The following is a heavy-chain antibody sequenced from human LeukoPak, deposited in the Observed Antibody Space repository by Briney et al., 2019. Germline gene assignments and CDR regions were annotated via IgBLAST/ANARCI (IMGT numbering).Heavy chain of an antibody. CDR2: INWNGGST. D-gene: IGHD6-13*01. CDR1: GFAFDEYT. V-gene: IGHV3-20*04. Sequence: GGSLRLSCVASGFAFDEYTFNWVRQAPGKGLEWVSGINWNGGSTGYADSVKGRFTISRDNAKNSLYLQMNSLRAEDTALYYCAREGSSWYHFDYWGQGTLVTVSS. J-gene: IGHJ4*02. CDR3: AREGSSWYHFDY.